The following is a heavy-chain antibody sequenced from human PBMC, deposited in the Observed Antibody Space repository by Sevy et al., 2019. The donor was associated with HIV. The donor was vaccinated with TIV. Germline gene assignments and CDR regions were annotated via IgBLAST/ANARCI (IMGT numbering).Heavy chain of an antibody. V-gene: IGHV3-7*01. J-gene: IGHJ4*02. Sequence: GESLKISCAASGFAFRTFWMSWVRQAPGKGLEWVANIKQDGSVKYYMDSVKGRFTISRDNAKNSLYLQMSSLTVEDTAVYYCAKQRGWICSHDVCSPYYSDSWGQGTLVTVSS. D-gene: IGHD5-12*01. CDR3: AKQRGWICSHDVCSPYYSDS. CDR2: IKQDGSVK. CDR1: GFAFRTFW.